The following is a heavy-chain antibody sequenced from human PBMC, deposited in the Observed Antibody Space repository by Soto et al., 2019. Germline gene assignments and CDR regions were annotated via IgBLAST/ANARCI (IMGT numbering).Heavy chain of an antibody. CDR1: GYTLTELS. Sequence: ASVKVSCKVSGYTLTELSMHWVRQAPGKGLEWMGGFDPEDGETIYAQKFQGRVTMTEDTSTDTACMELSSLRSEDTAVYYCATAANTAMVSWFDPWGQGTLVTVSS. CDR3: ATAANTAMVSWFDP. J-gene: IGHJ5*02. CDR2: FDPEDGET. V-gene: IGHV1-24*01. D-gene: IGHD5-18*01.